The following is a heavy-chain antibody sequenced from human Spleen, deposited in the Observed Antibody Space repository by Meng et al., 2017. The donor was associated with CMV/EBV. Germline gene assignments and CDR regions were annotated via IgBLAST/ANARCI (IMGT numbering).Heavy chain of an antibody. D-gene: IGHD3-3*01. V-gene: IGHV3-30*04. CDR2: ISHAEGSR. CDR1: GFTFSGYA. Sequence: GESLKISCAASGFTFSGYAFHWVRQAPGKGLEWVAGISHAEGSRYYADSMKGRFTISRDTSKNTVLLQMNSLRAEDTAVYYCARVRNSWSGYYHYYYYGMDVWGQGTTVTVSS. CDR3: ARVRNSWSGYYHYYYYGMDV. J-gene: IGHJ6*02.